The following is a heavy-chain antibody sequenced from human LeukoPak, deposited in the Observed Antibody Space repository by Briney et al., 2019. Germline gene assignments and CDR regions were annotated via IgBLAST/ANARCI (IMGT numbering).Heavy chain of an antibody. CDR3: APLDYYGSGSHDY. Sequence: GASVKVSCKASGYTFTSYDINWVRQATGQGLEWMGWMNPNSGGTNYAQKFQGRVTMTRDTSISTAYMELSRLRSDDTAVYYCAPLDYYGSGSHDYWGQGTLVTVSS. V-gene: IGHV1-2*02. CDR2: MNPNSGGT. D-gene: IGHD3-10*01. J-gene: IGHJ4*02. CDR1: GYTFTSYD.